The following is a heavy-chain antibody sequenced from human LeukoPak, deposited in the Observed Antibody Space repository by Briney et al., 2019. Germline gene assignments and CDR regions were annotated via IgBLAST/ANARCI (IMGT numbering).Heavy chain of an antibody. V-gene: IGHV4-59*01. CDR2: IYYSGST. J-gene: IGHJ4*02. CDR1: GGSISSYY. Sequence: PSETLSLTCTVSGGSISSYYWSWIRQPPGKGLEWIGYIYYSGSTNYNPSLKSRVTISVDTSKNQFSLKLSSVTAADTAVYYCARGQRLTLFDYWGQGTLVTVSS. D-gene: IGHD6-25*01. CDR3: ARGQRLTLFDY.